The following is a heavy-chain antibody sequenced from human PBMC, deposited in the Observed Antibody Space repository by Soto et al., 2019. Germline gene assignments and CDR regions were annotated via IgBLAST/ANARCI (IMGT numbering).Heavy chain of an antibody. CDR2: IYSGGYT. CDR1: GFTVSNNY. CDR3: GTTPGGGGY. Sequence: EVQLVESGGGLIQPGGSLRLSCAVSGFTVSNNYMSWVRQAPGKGLEGVSVIYSGGYTAYGDSVKGRFTISRDNSKNTINLQMKSRGADDRGVYYWGTTPGGGGYWGQGTLVTVSS. J-gene: IGHJ4*02. V-gene: IGHV3-53*01. D-gene: IGHD3-10*01.